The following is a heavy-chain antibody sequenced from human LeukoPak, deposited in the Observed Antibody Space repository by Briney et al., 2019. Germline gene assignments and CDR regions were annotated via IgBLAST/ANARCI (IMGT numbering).Heavy chain of an antibody. V-gene: IGHV3-66*01. D-gene: IGHD6-13*01. J-gene: IGHJ5*02. CDR1: GFTVNNNY. Sequence: GGSLRLSCAASGFTVNNNYISWVRQAPGKGLECVSIIYGGGDTYYADSVKGRFTISRDNSKSTLYLQMNSLRAEDTAVYYCARGWAAAGNPNWFDPWGQGTLVTVSS. CDR2: IYGGGDT. CDR3: ARGWAAAGNPNWFDP.